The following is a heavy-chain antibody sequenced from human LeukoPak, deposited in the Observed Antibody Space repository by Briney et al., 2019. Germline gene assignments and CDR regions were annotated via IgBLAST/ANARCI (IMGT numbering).Heavy chain of an antibody. CDR1: GGSISSYY. CDR2: IYYSGST. V-gene: IGHV4-59*01. Sequence: PSETLSLTCTVSGGSISSYYWSWIRQPPGKGLEWIGYIYYSGSTNYNPSLKSRVTISVDTSKNQFSLKLSSVTAADTAVYYCARGTLAQSSGWYRWVWFDPWGQGTLVTVSS. CDR3: ARGTLAQSSGWYRWVWFDP. J-gene: IGHJ5*02. D-gene: IGHD6-19*01.